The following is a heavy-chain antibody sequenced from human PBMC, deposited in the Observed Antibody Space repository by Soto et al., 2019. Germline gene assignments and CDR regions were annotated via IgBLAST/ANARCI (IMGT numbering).Heavy chain of an antibody. J-gene: IGHJ1*01. CDR2: INAGNGNT. CDR3: ARSPPPYCISTSCYAPEYFQH. CDR1: GYTFTSYA. D-gene: IGHD2-2*01. Sequence: GASVKVSCKASGYTFTSYAMHWVRQAPGQRLEWMGWINAGNGNTKYSQKFQGRVTITRDTSASTAYMELSSLRSEDTAVYYCARSPPPYCISTSCYAPEYFQHWGQGTLVTVSS. V-gene: IGHV1-3*01.